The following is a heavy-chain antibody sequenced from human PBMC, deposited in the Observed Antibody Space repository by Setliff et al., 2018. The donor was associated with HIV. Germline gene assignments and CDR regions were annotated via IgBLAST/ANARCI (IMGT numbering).Heavy chain of an antibody. J-gene: IGHJ6*03. Sequence: SVKVSCKPSGGNLGSFAFSWVLQAPGQGLEWVGGIIPIFGSPDYAQKFQGRVTITADESTSIVYMELNSLRPEDTAVYYCAKIYDSGSDHYYNMDVWGKGTTVTVSS. CDR2: IIPIFGSP. V-gene: IGHV1-69*13. D-gene: IGHD3-10*01. CDR3: AKIYDSGSDHYYNMDV. CDR1: GGNLGSFA.